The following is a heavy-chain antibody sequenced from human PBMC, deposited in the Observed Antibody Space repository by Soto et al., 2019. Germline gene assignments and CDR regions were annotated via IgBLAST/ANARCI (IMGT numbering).Heavy chain of an antibody. J-gene: IGHJ5*02. Sequence: PVGSLRLSCSSSVFIFSNYAIHWVRQSPGKGLEYVSAISSNGGNTYYADSVKGRFTISRDNSKNTLYLQMSSLRAEDTAVYYCVKGPRYYHFWSGYIPTEPWGQRTLVSVSS. CDR1: VFIFSNYA. D-gene: IGHD3-3*01. CDR2: ISSNGGNT. CDR3: VKGPRYYHFWSGYIPTEP. V-gene: IGHV3-64D*06.